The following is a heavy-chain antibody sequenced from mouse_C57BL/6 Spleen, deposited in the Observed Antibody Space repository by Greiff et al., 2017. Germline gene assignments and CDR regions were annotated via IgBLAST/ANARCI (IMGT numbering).Heavy chain of an antibody. CDR2: IKPSTGGT. Sequence: EVQLQQSGPELVKPGASVKISCKASGYSFTGYYLNWVKQSPEKSLEWIGEIKPSTGGTTYNQKFKAKATLTVDKSSSTAYMQLKSLTSEDSAVYYCARGYDYGSSYGYWGQGTTLTVAS. J-gene: IGHJ2*01. V-gene: IGHV1-42*01. CDR3: ARGYDYGSSYGY. CDR1: GYSFTGYY. D-gene: IGHD1-1*01.